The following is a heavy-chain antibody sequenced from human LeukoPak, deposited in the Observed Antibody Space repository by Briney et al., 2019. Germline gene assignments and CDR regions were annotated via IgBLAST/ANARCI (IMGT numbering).Heavy chain of an antibody. D-gene: IGHD2-2*01. CDR2: ISYDGSNK. Sequence: SGGSLRLSCAASGFTFSSYAVHWVRQAPGKGLEWVAVISYDGSNKYYADSVKGRFTISRDNSKNTLYLQMNSLRAEDTAVYFCARDPTQSSPFDYWGQGTLVTVSS. CDR1: GFTFSSYA. V-gene: IGHV3-30-3*01. CDR3: ARDPTQSSPFDY. J-gene: IGHJ4*02.